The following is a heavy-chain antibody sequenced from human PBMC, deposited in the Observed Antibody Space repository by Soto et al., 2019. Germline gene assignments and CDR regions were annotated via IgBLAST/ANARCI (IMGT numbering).Heavy chain of an antibody. CDR2: IYKSKTT. V-gene: IGHV4-30-4*02. Sequence: SDTLSLTCSVSGDSISTVDCFWACIRQPPGQSIEYIGYIYKSKTTYYNPSFEGRVAIALDTSKSQFSLTVTSVTAAETAVYFCARGRYCLTGRCFPNWFDSWGQGTLVTVS. CDR1: GDSISTVDCF. D-gene: IGHD2-15*01. CDR3: ARGRYCLTGRCFPNWFDS. J-gene: IGHJ5*01.